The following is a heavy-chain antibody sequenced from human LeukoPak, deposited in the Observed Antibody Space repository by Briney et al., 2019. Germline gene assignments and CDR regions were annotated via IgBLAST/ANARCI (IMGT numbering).Heavy chain of an antibody. CDR1: GGSISSSSYY. CDR2: IYYSGST. Sequence: SETLSLTCTVSGGSISSSSYYWGWIRQPPGKGLEWIGSIYYSGSTYYNPSLKSRVTISVDTSKNQFSLKLSSVTAADTAVYYCARGVAVDASYYFDYWGQGTLVTVSS. CDR3: ARGVAVDASYYFDY. D-gene: IGHD6-19*01. V-gene: IGHV4-39*07. J-gene: IGHJ4*02.